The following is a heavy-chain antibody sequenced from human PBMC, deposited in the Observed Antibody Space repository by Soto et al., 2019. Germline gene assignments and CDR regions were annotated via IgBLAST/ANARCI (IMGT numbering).Heavy chain of an antibody. D-gene: IGHD3-3*01. CDR2: LYHGGST. V-gene: IGHV4-4*02. J-gene: IGHJ4*02. CDR1: GGSISSSNW. CDR3: TRLTLTIYGVVIDY. Sequence: SETLSLTCAVSGGSISSSNWWCWVRQPPGKRREGFGELYHGGSTNYNPSLKRRGTISVDKSKKQFSLMLVCVIAAETAVYYCTRLTLTIYGVVIDYWGQGTLVTVYS.